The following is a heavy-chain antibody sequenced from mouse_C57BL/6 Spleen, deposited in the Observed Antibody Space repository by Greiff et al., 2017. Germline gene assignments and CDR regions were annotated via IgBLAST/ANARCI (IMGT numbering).Heavy chain of an antibody. CDR3: VYDGYPLYYAMDY. D-gene: IGHD2-3*01. V-gene: IGHV1-53*01. CDR1: GYTFTSYW. CDR2: INPSNGGT. J-gene: IGHJ4*01. Sequence: VQLQQPGTELVKPGASVKLSCKASGYTFTSYWMHWVKQRPGQGLEWIGNINPSNGGTNYNEKFKSKATLTVDKSSSTAYMQLSSLTSEDSAVYYCVYDGYPLYYAMDYWGQGTSVTVSS.